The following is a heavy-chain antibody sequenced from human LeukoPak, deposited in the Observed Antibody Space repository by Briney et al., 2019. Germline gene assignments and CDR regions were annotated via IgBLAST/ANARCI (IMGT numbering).Heavy chain of an antibody. D-gene: IGHD3-10*01. Sequence: GGSLRLSCAASGFTFSSYAMNWVRQAPGKGLEWVSSISSSSTYIYYADSLKGRFTISRDNAKNSLYLQMNSLRAEDTAVYYCARSGSGSPENWFDPWGQGTLVTVSS. CDR3: ARSGSGSPENWFDP. CDR1: GFTFSSYA. J-gene: IGHJ5*02. CDR2: ISSSSTYI. V-gene: IGHV3-21*01.